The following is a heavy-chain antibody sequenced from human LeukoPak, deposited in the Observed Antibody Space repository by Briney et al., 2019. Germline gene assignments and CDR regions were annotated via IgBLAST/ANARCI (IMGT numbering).Heavy chain of an antibody. J-gene: IGHJ4*02. Sequence: ASVKVSCKTFGFRFESYRISWVRQAPGQGLEWMGWISAYNGNTNYAQKLQGRVTMTTDTSTSTAYMELRSLRSDDTAVYYCARDNRLTLIADYWGQGTLVTVSS. CDR2: ISAYNGNT. CDR3: ARDNRLTLIADY. CDR1: GFRFESYR. D-gene: IGHD1-14*01. V-gene: IGHV1-18*01.